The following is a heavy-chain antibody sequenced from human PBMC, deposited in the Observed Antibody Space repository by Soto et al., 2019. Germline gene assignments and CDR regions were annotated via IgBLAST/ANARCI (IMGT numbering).Heavy chain of an antibody. CDR2: IVVGSGNT. CDR3: AADDTSAYYYY. Sequence: SVKVSCKASGFTFSSSAVQWLRQARGQRLEWIGWIVVGSGNTNYAQELQERVTITRDMSTSTAYMELSSLRSEDTAVYYCAADDTSAYYYYWGQGTLVTVSS. D-gene: IGHD3-22*01. V-gene: IGHV1-58*01. CDR1: GFTFSSSA. J-gene: IGHJ4*02.